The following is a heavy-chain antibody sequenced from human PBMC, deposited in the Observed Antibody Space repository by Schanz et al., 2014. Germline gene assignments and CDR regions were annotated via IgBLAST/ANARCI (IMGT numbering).Heavy chain of an antibody. D-gene: IGHD4-17*01. Sequence: QVQLQESGPGLVKPSQTLSLTCTVSGGSISSGGYYWSWIRQHPGKGLEWIGFISYSGSTYYNPSLKSRVTISVDTSKNQFSLNLSSATAADTSVYYCARDRGHGDLPGDIWGQGTMDTGSS. CDR2: ISYSGST. V-gene: IGHV4-31*03. J-gene: IGHJ3*02. CDR3: ARDRGHGDLPGDI. CDR1: GGSISSGGYY.